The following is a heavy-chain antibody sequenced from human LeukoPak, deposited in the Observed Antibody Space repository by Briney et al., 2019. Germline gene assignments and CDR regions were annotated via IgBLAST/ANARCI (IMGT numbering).Heavy chain of an antibody. CDR1: GFTFSSTS. D-gene: IGHD3-10*01. CDR3: ARGGDYYGSGSYPGDGMDV. Sequence: GGSLRLSCAASGFTFSSTSMSWVRQAPGKGLEWVAVTVGGGDGTYYADSVKGRFTISRENAKSSLYLQMNSLRAADTAVYYCARGGDYYGSGSYPGDGMDVWGQGTTVIVSS. V-gene: IGHV3-23*01. CDR2: TVGGGDGT. J-gene: IGHJ6*02.